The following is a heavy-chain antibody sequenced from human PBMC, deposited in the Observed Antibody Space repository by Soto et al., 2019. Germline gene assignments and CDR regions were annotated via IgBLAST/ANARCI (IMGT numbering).Heavy chain of an antibody. J-gene: IGHJ4*02. Sequence: GGSLRLSCEDSGFTFSDYYISWIRQAPGKGLEWISYSSNSGTFSRYADSVKGRFSISRDNTKNLLYLQMNSLRAEDAAVYYCARSGDNYNRLDHWGQGTPVTVSS. V-gene: IGHV3-11*06. CDR2: SSNSGTFS. CDR1: GFTFSDYY. CDR3: ARSGDNYNRLDH. D-gene: IGHD1-1*01.